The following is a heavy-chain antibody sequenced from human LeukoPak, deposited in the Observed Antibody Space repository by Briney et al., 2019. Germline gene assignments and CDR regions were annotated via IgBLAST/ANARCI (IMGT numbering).Heavy chain of an antibody. V-gene: IGHV4-30-2*01. CDR1: GGSISSGGYY. Sequence: SETLSLTCTVSGGSISSGGYYWSWIRQPPGKGLEWIGYISHSGSTYYNPSLKSRVTISVDRSKNQFSLKVTSVTAADTAVYYCAREGKFAAGINYWGQGTLVTVSS. D-gene: IGHD6-13*01. CDR2: ISHSGST. CDR3: AREGKFAAGINY. J-gene: IGHJ4*02.